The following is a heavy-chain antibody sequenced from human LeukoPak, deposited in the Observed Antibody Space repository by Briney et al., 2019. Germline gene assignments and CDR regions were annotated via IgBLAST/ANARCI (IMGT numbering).Heavy chain of an antibody. CDR1: GGSISSYY. Sequence: SETLSLTCSVSGGSISSYYWSWIRQPAGKGLEWIGRIYFTGATNYNPSLQSRVTMSVDTSKYQFSLELSSVTAADTAVYYCARGSSSSWYSFDFWGQGTVVTVSS. J-gene: IGHJ3*01. CDR3: ARGSSSSWYSFDF. CDR2: IYFTGAT. V-gene: IGHV4-4*07. D-gene: IGHD6-13*01.